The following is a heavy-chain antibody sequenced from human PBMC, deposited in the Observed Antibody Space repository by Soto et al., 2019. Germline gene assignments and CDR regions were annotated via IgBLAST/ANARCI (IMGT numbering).Heavy chain of an antibody. CDR3: ARDGYDGSGSPYPAY. V-gene: IGHV4-59*01. J-gene: IGHJ4*02. Sequence: SETLSLTCSVSGGSMSEYFWSWIRQSPGKGLEWIGYIYYLGSTDYNPSLKSRVTISVDTSKRQSSLRLTSVTAADTAVYYCARDGYDGSGSPYPAYWGPGTQVTVSS. D-gene: IGHD3-10*01. CDR2: IYYLGST. CDR1: GGSMSEYF.